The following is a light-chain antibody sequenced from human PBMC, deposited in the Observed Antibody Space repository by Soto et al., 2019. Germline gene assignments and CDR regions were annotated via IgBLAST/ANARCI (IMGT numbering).Light chain of an antibody. CDR2: AGS. V-gene: IGKV3D-15*02. Sequence: IVMTHSPATLSVSPGERATLSFRASKSISTNLAWYYQKPGQSPRRLIFAGSARATASPDRFSGSGSGREFTPPTSSLEPEDFSMDYCHQYGSLPLTFGGGTKVDI. CDR1: KSISTN. J-gene: IGKJ4*01. CDR3: HQYGSLPLT.